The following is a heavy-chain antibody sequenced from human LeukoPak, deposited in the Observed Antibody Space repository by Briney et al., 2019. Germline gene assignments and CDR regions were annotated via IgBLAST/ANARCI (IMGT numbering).Heavy chain of an antibody. CDR3: ARGTVLRFLEWLPSVNEV. CDR1: GGSFSGYY. V-gene: IGHV4-34*01. D-gene: IGHD3-3*01. J-gene: IGHJ4*02. CDR2: INHSGST. Sequence: SETLSLTCAVYGGSFSGYYWSWIRHPPGKGLEWIGEINHSGSTNYNPSLKSRVTISVDTSKNQFSLKLSSVTAADTAVYYCARGTVLRFLEWLPSVNEVWGQGTLVTVSS.